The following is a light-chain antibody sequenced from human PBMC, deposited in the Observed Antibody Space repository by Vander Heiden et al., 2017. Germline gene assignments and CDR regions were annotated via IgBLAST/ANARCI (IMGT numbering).Light chain of an antibody. CDR3: QQSYSTPLT. CDR1: QSISSY. J-gene: IGKJ4*01. V-gene: IGKV1-39*01. Sequence: DIHMTQSPSSLSASVGDRVTITCRASQSISSYLNWYQQKPGKAPKLLIYAASSLQSGVPSRFSGSGSGTDFTLSISSLQPEDVATYDCQQSYSTPLTFGGGTKVEIK. CDR2: AAS.